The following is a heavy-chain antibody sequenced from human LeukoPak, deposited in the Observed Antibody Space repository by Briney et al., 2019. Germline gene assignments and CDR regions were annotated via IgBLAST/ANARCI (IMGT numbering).Heavy chain of an antibody. CDR1: EFTFSSYA. CDR3: AKGHLSILFPFDN. Sequence: GGSLRLSCAASEFTFSSYAMSWVRLAPRKGLEWVSGISNSGGDTYYAGSVKGRFTISRDNSKNMLYLQMNSLRADDTAVYYCAKGHLSILFPFDNWGQGALVTVSS. D-gene: IGHD2-21*01. J-gene: IGHJ4*02. V-gene: IGHV3-23*01. CDR2: ISNSGGDT.